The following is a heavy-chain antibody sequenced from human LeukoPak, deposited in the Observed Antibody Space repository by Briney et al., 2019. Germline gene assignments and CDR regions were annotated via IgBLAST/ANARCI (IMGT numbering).Heavy chain of an antibody. Sequence: GRSLRLSCAASGFTFSRYGMHWVRQAPGKGLEWVAIISGDGRTEYYADSVKGRFTSSRDNSRNTAYLQMSSLRPEDTAVYYCAREDYNGLGNYFAYWGQGTLVTVSS. CDR1: GFTFSRYG. CDR2: ISGDGRTE. J-gene: IGHJ4*02. V-gene: IGHV3-30*03. D-gene: IGHD3-10*01. CDR3: AREDYNGLGNYFAY.